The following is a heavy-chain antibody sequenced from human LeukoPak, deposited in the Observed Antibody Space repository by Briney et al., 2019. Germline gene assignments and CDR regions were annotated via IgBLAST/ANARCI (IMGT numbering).Heavy chain of an antibody. J-gene: IGHJ4*02. CDR1: GGSIRSSTYY. CDR3: ARDSLAYCGGDCSSDY. CDR2: IYYSGST. V-gene: IGHV4-39*07. Sequence: PSETLSLTCTVSGGSIRSSTYYWGWIRQPPGKGLEWIGNIYYSGSTYYNPSLKSRVTISVDTSKNQFSLKLSSVTAADTAVYYCARDSLAYCGGDCSSDYWGQGTLVTVSS. D-gene: IGHD2-21*02.